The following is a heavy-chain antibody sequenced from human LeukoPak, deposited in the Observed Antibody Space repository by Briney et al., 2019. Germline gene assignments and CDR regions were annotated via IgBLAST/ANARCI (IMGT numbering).Heavy chain of an antibody. J-gene: IGHJ5*02. D-gene: IGHD4-17*01. Sequence: GGSLRLSCAASGFTFSSYAMSWVRQAPGKGLEWVSAISGSGGSTYYADSVKGRFTISRDNSKNTLYLQMNSLRAEDTAVYYRARVSASTGWFDPWGQGTLVTVSS. CDR2: ISGSGGST. CDR3: ARVSASTGWFDP. V-gene: IGHV3-23*01. CDR1: GFTFSSYA.